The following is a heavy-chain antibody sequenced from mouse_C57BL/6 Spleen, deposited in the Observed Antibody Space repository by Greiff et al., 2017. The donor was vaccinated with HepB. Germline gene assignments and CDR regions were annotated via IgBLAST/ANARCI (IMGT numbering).Heavy chain of an antibody. D-gene: IGHD4-1*01. CDR1: GYTFTSYG. Sequence: VQLQQSGAELARPGASVKLSCKASGYTFTSYGISWVKQRTGQGLEWIGEIYPRSGNTYYNEKFKGKATLTADKSSSTAYMELRSLTSEDSAVYFCAREDWALDYYYAMDYWGQGTSVTVSS. CDR3: AREDWALDYYYAMDY. J-gene: IGHJ4*01. CDR2: IYPRSGNT. V-gene: IGHV1-81*01.